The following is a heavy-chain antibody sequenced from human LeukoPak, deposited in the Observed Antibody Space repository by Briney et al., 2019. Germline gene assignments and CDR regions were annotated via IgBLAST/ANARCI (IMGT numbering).Heavy chain of an antibody. D-gene: IGHD5-24*01. V-gene: IGHV4-39*01. Sequence: SETLSLTCKVSGGSISSRSYYWGWIRQPPGKGLEWIGSIYYSGSTYNNPSLKSRVTISVDTSKNQFSLKLSSVTAADTAVYYCARQLADGYIGNYRYFDLWGRGTLVTVSS. J-gene: IGHJ2*01. CDR3: ARQLADGYIGNYRYFDL. CDR1: GGSISSRSYY. CDR2: IYYSGST.